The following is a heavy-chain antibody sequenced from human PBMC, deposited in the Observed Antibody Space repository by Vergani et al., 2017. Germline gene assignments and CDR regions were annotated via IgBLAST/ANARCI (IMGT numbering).Heavy chain of an antibody. CDR2: IRGSGGST. CDR1: GFTFSSYA. V-gene: IGHV3-23*01. Sequence: EVQLLESGGGLVQPGGSLRLSCAASGFTFSSYAMSWVRQAPGKGLEWVSAIRGSGGSTYYADSVKCRFTISRDNSKNTLYLQMNSLRAEDTAVYYFAKRGIAVAGIIKRGFDYWGQGTLVTVSS. D-gene: IGHD6-19*01. J-gene: IGHJ4*02. CDR3: AKRGIAVAGIIKRGFDY.